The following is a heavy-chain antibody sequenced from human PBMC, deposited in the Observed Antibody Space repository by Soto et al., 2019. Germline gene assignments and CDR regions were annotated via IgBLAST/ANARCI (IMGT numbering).Heavy chain of an antibody. CDR2: IYYSKST. J-gene: IGHJ5*02. D-gene: IGHD2-15*01. CDR1: DGSISSSSSY. V-gene: IGHV4-39*07. CDR3: ARDLKEYCSDGKCDWFDS. Sequence: SETLSLTCTVSDGSISSSSSYWGWIRQPPGKGLEWIGSIYYSKSTYYNPSLKSRVTISFDTSKNQISLQLRSVTAADAAVYYCARDLKEYCSDGKCDWFDSWGQG.